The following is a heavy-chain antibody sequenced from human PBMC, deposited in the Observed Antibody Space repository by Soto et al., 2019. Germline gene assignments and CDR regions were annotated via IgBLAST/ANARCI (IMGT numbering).Heavy chain of an antibody. J-gene: IGHJ6*02. CDR3: TRDRLYDFWSGYYTGIGYYYYGMDV. Sequence: LRLSCTASGFTFGDYAMSWVRQAPGKGLEWVGFIRSKAYGGTTEYAASVKGRFTISRDDSKSIAYLQMNSLKTEDTAVYYCTRDRLYDFWSGYYTGIGYYYYGMDVWGQGTPVTVSS. CDR1: GFTFGDYA. CDR2: IRSKAYGGTT. D-gene: IGHD3-3*01. V-gene: IGHV3-49*04.